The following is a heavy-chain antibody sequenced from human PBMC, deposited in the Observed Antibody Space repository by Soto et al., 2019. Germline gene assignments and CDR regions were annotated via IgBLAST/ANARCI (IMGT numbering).Heavy chain of an antibody. D-gene: IGHD3-16*02. V-gene: IGHV4-38-2*01. CDR2: IYHSGST. CDR3: ARAYSYDYVWGSYRHYFDY. CDR1: CYSISSGYY. J-gene: IGHJ4*02. Sequence: SETLSLTCAVSCYSISSGYYWGWIRQPPGKGLEWIGSIYHSGSTYYNPSLKSRVTISVDTSKNQFSLKLSSVTAADTAVYYCARAYSYDYVWGSYRHYFDYWGQGTLVTVSS.